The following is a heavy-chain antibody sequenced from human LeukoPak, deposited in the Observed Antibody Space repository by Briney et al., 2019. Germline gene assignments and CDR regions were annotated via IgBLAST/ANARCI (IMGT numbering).Heavy chain of an antibody. CDR2: ISAYNGNT. CDR3: AAGNYYDSSGYYHLGYLDY. Sequence: ASVKVSCKASGYTFTSYGISWVRQAPRQGLEWMGWISAYNGNTNYAQKLQGRVTMTTDTSTSTAYMELRSLRSDDTAVYYCAAGNYYDSSGYYHLGYLDYWGQGTLVTVSS. V-gene: IGHV1-18*01. CDR1: GYTFTSYG. D-gene: IGHD3-22*01. J-gene: IGHJ4*02.